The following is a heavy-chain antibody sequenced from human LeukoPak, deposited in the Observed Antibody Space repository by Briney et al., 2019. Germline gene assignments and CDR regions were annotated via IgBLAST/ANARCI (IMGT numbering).Heavy chain of an antibody. CDR1: GFTFSSYA. D-gene: IGHD3-22*01. V-gene: IGHV3-33*06. Sequence: GGSLRLSCAASGFTFSSYAMHWVRQAPGKGLEWVAVIWYDGSNKYYADSVKGRFTISRDNSKNTLYLQMNGLRAEDTAVYYCAKEMYYYESSGALNSWGQGTLVTVSS. CDR2: IWYDGSNK. CDR3: AKEMYYYESSGALNS. J-gene: IGHJ4*02.